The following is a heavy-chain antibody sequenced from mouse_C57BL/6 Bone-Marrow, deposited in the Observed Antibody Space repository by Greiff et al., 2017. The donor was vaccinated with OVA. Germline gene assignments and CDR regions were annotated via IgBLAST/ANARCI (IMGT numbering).Heavy chain of an antibody. CDR2: ISSGSSTL. V-gene: IGHV5-17*01. Sequence: EVQLVESGGGLVKPGGSLKLSCAASGFTFSDYGMHWVRQAPEKGLEWVAYISSGSSTLYYADTVKGRFTISRDNAKNTLFLQMTSLMSEDTAMYYCARYCGVDYGGQGTTLTVSS. CDR1: GFTFSDYG. J-gene: IGHJ2*01. CDR3: ARYCGVDY.